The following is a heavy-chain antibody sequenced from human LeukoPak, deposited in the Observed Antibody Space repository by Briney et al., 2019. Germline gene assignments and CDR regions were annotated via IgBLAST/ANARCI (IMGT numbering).Heavy chain of an antibody. CDR3: ARDDDFWSGLDY. D-gene: IGHD3-3*01. V-gene: IGHV4-61*02. CDR2: IYTSGST. CDR1: GGPISSGSYY. J-gene: IGHJ4*02. Sequence: PSQTLSLTCTVSGGPISSGSYYWSWIRQPAGKGLEWIGRIYTSGSTNYNPSLKSRVTISVDTSKNQFSLKLSSVTAADTAVYYCARDDDFWSGLDYWGQGTLVTVSS.